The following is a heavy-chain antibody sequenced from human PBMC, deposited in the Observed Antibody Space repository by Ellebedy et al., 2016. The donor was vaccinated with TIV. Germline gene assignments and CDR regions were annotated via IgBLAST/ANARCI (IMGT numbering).Heavy chain of an antibody. D-gene: IGHD6-6*01. CDR2: IWYDGINK. CDR1: GFTFSSYG. CDR3: ARESGIAARGVDY. Sequence: GGSLRLXCAASGFTFSSYGMHWVRQAPGKGLEWVAVIWYDGINKYYADSVKGRFTISRDNSKNTLYLQMNSLRAEDTAVYYCARESGIAARGVDYWGQGTLVTVSS. J-gene: IGHJ4*02. V-gene: IGHV3-33*01.